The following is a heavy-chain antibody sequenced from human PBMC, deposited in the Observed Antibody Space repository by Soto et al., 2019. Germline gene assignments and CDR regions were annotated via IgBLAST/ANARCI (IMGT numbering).Heavy chain of an antibody. V-gene: IGHV3-64D*08. CDR2: ISSNGGST. D-gene: IGHD2-15*01. J-gene: IGHJ6*02. Sequence: GGSLRLSCSASGFTFSSYAMHWVRQAPGKGLEYVSAISSNGGSTYYADSVKGRFTISRDNSKNTLYLQMSSLRAEDTAVYYCVKGVVVVAARGSYYYYYGMDVWGQGTTVTVSS. CDR3: VKGVVVVAARGSYYYYYGMDV. CDR1: GFTFSSYA.